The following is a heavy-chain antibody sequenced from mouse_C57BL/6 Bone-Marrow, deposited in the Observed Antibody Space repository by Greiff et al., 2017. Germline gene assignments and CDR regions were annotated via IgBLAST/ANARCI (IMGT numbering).Heavy chain of an antibody. CDR1: GYTFTDYY. J-gene: IGHJ3*01. CDR2: INPNNGGT. D-gene: IGHD3-2*02. V-gene: IGHV1-26*01. CDR3: ARWGAQGIAY. Sequence: EVKLQQSGPELVKPGASVKISCKASGYTFTDYYMNWVKQSHGKSLEWIGDINPNNGGTSYNQKFKGKATLTVDKSSSTAYMELRSLTSEDSAVYYCARWGAQGIAYWGQGTLVTVSA.